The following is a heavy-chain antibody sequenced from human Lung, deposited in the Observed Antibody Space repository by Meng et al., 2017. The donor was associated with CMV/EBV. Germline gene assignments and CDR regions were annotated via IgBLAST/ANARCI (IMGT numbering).Heavy chain of an antibody. D-gene: IGHD1-14*01. V-gene: IGHV1-18*01. CDR1: DYIFNNYG. Sequence: QVHLVHCGSVVTKPAASVKVSCKVPDYIFNNYGVSWVRQAPGQGPEWMGWISAYNGNTNYAHNLQGRFTMTPDTSTSTASMELRSLRSDDTAVYYCARDVPGGTKGTWLDLWGQGTLVTVSS. J-gene: IGHJ5*02. CDR2: ISAYNGNT. CDR3: ARDVPGGTKGTWLDL.